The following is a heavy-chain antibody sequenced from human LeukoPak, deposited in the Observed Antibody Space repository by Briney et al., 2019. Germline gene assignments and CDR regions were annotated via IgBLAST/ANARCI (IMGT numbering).Heavy chain of an antibody. V-gene: IGHV3-30-3*01. J-gene: IGHJ3*01. CDR1: RFTFSTHG. Sequence: GGSLRLSCAASRFTFSTHGMHWVRQAPGKGLEWVAVISYHGSNKHYADSVKGRFTISRDNSKNSLYLQMHSLRPEDTAVHYCARAYSGSFYEAFDFWGQGTMVTVSS. CDR3: ARAYSGSFYEAFDF. CDR2: ISYHGSNK. D-gene: IGHD1-26*01.